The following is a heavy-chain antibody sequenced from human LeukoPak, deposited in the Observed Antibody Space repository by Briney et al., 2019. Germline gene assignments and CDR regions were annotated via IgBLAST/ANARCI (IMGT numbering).Heavy chain of an antibody. D-gene: IGHD4-23*01. V-gene: IGHV4-34*01. CDR3: ARDPTTVVTVPYYFDF. CDR1: GGSFTGYF. J-gene: IGHJ4*02. CDR2: ISDRGTT. Sequence: SETLSLTCAVYGGSFTGYFWNWIRQSPGKGLEWIAEISDRGTTNYNPSLKSRVTVSVDTSKNQFSLKLTPVTAADTGVYYCARDPTTVVTVPYYFDFWGQGTPVTVSS.